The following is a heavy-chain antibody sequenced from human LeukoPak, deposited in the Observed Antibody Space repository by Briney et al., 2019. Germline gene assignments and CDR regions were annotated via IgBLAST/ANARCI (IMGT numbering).Heavy chain of an antibody. CDR3: ARVAGFYDYWSAYPYYFDY. D-gene: IGHD3-3*01. CDR2: IYYSGNT. J-gene: IGHJ4*02. CDR1: GGSISSHY. Sequence: SETLSLTCTVSGGSISSHYWSWIRQPPGKRLEWIGYIYYSGNTDYNPSLNSRVTISIDTSRTQFSLRLRSVTAADLAVYYCARVAGFYDYWSAYPYYFDYWGPGTLVTVSS. V-gene: IGHV4-59*11.